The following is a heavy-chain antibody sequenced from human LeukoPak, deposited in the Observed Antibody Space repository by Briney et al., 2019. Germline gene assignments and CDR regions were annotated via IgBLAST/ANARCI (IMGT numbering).Heavy chain of an antibody. D-gene: IGHD1-26*01. V-gene: IGHV1-18*01. J-gene: IGHJ4*02. CDR2: ISAYNGNT. CDR1: GYTFTSYG. CDR3: ARAALNSGSSSFDY. Sequence: ASVKVSCKASGYTFTSYGISWVRQAPGQGLEWMGWISAYNGNTNYAQKLQGRVTMTTDTSTSTAYMELRSLRSDDTAVYYCARAALNSGSSSFDYWGQGTLVTVSS.